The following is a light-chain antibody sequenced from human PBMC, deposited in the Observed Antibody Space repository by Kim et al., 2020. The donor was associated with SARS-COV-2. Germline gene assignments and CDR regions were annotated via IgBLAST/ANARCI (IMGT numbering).Light chain of an antibody. J-gene: IGKJ1*01. Sequence: EIVLTQSPGTLSLSPGERATLSCRASQSVSSSYLAWYQQKPGQAPRLLIYGASSRATGIPDRFSGSGSGTDFTLTISRLEPEDFAVYYCQQYGSSPQWTFGQGNKVDIK. CDR1: QSVSSSY. CDR2: GAS. CDR3: QQYGSSPQWT. V-gene: IGKV3-20*01.